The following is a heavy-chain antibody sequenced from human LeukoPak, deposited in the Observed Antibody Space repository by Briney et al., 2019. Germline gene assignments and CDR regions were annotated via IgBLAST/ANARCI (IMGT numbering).Heavy chain of an antibody. Sequence: ASVNVSCKASGYTFTGYYMHWVRQAPGQGLEWVRRINPSSGDTNYAQRFQGRVTMTRDTSISTAYMELSRLSSDDTAVYYCAREVNGDYALDYWGQGTLVTVSS. CDR1: GYTFTGYY. CDR2: INPSSGDT. D-gene: IGHD4-17*01. V-gene: IGHV1-2*06. J-gene: IGHJ4*02. CDR3: AREVNGDYALDY.